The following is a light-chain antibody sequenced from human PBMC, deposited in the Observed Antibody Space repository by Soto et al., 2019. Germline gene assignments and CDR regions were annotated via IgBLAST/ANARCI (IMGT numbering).Light chain of an antibody. CDR3: QSYDGATLIWV. Sequence: NFMLTQPHSVSVSPGKTVTISCMRSSGNIASNYVQWYQQRPGSSTTTVIYEDRQRPSGVPDRFSGSIDSSSNSASLTISGLKTEDEADYYCQSYDGATLIWVFGGGTKLTVL. J-gene: IGLJ3*02. CDR1: SGNIASNY. CDR2: EDR. V-gene: IGLV6-57*01.